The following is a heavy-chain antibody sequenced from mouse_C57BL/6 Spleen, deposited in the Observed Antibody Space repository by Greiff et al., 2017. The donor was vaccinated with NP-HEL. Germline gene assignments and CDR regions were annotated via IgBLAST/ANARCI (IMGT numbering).Heavy chain of an antibody. J-gene: IGHJ3*01. Sequence: EVQLQQSGPELVKPGASVKMSCKASGYTFTDYNMHWVKQSPGKSLEWIGYINPNNGGTSYNQKFKGKATLTVNKSSSTAYMDLRSLTSEDSAVYYCAAVLSPCWFAYWGQGTLVTVSA. CDR1: GYTFTDYN. CDR2: INPNNGGT. D-gene: IGHD1-1*02. CDR3: AAVLSPCWFAY. V-gene: IGHV1-22*01.